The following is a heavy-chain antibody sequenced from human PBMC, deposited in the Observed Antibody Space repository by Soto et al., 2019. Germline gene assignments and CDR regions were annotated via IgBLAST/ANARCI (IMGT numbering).Heavy chain of an antibody. CDR3: AKDRGGDCPDNSCYFGADY. J-gene: IGHJ4*02. CDR1: GLIFNSYG. Sequence: GGSLRLSCAASGLIFNSYGMHWVRQSPGKGLEWVAVVWNDGNSKYYLDSVKGRFTISRDNSKNTLSLHMDRLRVEDTAVYYCAKDRGGDCPDNSCYFGADYWGQGTPVTVSS. V-gene: IGHV3-30*02. D-gene: IGHD2-2*01. CDR2: VWNDGNSK.